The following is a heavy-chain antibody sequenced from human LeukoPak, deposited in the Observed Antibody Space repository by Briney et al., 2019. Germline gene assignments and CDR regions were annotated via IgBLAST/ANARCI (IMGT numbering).Heavy chain of an antibody. D-gene: IGHD2-21*02. J-gene: IGHJ4*02. CDR1: GDSMSSGGYY. Sequence: SETLSLTCTVSGDSMSSGGYYWSWTRQHPGKGLEWIGYIFSTGNTYYNPSLKSRLTISVDTSKNRFSLQLSFVTAADTAVYYCARTRLRGDPFDDWGQGTLVTVSS. V-gene: IGHV4-31*03. CDR3: ARTRLRGDPFDD. CDR2: IFSTGNT.